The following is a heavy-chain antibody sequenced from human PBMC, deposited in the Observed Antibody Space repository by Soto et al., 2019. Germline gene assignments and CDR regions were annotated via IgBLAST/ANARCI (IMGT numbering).Heavy chain of an antibody. V-gene: IGHV3-33*01. Sequence: PRGSLILSCAASGFIFSSYGMHWVLQAPGKGLEWVAVIWYDGSNKYYADSVKGRFTISRDNSKNTLYLQMNSLRAEDTAVYYCACIDIVSGGYKDYYYMDVWGKGTTVTVSS. CDR2: IWYDGSNK. CDR1: GFIFSSYG. CDR3: ACIDIVSGGYKDYYYMDV. J-gene: IGHJ6*03. D-gene: IGHD5-18*01.